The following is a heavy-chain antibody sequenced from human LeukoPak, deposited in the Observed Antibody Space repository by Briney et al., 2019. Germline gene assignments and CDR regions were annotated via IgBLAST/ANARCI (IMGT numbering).Heavy chain of an antibody. CDR1: GGSFSGYY. Sequence: SETLSLTCAVSGGSFSGYYWSWIRQPPGKGLELIGEINHSGSTNYNPSLKSRVTISVDTSKNQFSLKLSSVTAADTAVYYCARAVTTVSNWFYPWGQGTLVTVSS. D-gene: IGHD4-11*01. V-gene: IGHV4-34*01. CDR2: INHSGST. CDR3: ARAVTTVSNWFYP. J-gene: IGHJ5*02.